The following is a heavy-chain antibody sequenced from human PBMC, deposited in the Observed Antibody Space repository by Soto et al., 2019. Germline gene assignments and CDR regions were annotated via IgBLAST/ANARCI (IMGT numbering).Heavy chain of an antibody. D-gene: IGHD2-15*01. CDR3: ARDSGVGSCSGGSCYTSNWFDP. CDR2: ISFEGSIK. Sequence: QVQLVESGGGVVQPGRSLRLSCVASGFTFSNHGMHWVRQAPGKGLEWVAVISFEGSIKYYTDSVKGRITISRDDSKNAVYLQMNSLRAEDTAVYFCARDSGVGSCSGGSCYTSNWFDPWGQGTLVTVSS. CDR1: GFTFSNHG. J-gene: IGHJ5*02. V-gene: IGHV3-30*03.